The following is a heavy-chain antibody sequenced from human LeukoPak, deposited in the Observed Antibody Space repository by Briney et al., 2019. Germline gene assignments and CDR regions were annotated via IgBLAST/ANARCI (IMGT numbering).Heavy chain of an antibody. D-gene: IGHD3-22*01. J-gene: IGHJ4*02. V-gene: IGHV4-59*08. CDR3: ARHSRIYYDFDY. CDR1: GGSISDYY. Sequence: SETLSLTCTVSGGSISDYYCSWIRQPLGKGPEWIGYIYYSGSTNYNPSLESRVTMSVDTSKDQFSLKLRSVTAADTAVYYCARHSRIYYDFDYWGQGTLVTVSS. CDR2: IYYSGST.